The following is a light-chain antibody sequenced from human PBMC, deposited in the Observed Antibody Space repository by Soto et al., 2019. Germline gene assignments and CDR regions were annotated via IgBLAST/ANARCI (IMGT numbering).Light chain of an antibody. CDR2: EVS. Sequence: QSVLTQPASVSGSPGQSITISCTGTSSDVGSYNYVSWYQQHPGKAPKLMIYEVSDRPSGISSRFSGSKSGNTASLTISGLQTEDEADYYGSSYTNSSTLFGTGTKVTV. J-gene: IGLJ1*01. V-gene: IGLV2-14*01. CDR3: SSYTNSSTL. CDR1: SSDVGSYNY.